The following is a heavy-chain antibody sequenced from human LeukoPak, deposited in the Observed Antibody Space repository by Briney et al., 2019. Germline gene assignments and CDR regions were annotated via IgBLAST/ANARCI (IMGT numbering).Heavy chain of an antibody. Sequence: GGSLRLSCAASGFTFSSYSMNWVRQAPGKGLEWVSYISSSSSTIYYADSVKGRFSISRDNAKNSLRLQMNSLRAEDTAVYYCARLPPYYDFWSGYPYYYYYMDVWGKGTTVTVSS. CDR1: GFTFSSYS. V-gene: IGHV3-48*01. CDR3: ARLPPYYDFWSGYPYYYYYMDV. D-gene: IGHD3-3*01. J-gene: IGHJ6*03. CDR2: ISSSSSTI.